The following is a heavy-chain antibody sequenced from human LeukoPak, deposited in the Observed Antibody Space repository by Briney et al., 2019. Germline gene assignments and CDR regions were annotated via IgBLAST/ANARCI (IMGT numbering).Heavy chain of an antibody. Sequence: GGSLRLSCAASGFTVGSNYMNWVRQAPGRGLEWVSVMYSSGTTYYAESVKGRFTISRDNSKNTLYLQMNSLRAEDTAVYYCARGEYNWNDLHLWGQGTLVTVSS. CDR2: MYSSGTT. V-gene: IGHV3-66*01. CDR1: GFTVGSNY. CDR3: ARGEYNWNDLHL. D-gene: IGHD1-20*01. J-gene: IGHJ5*02.